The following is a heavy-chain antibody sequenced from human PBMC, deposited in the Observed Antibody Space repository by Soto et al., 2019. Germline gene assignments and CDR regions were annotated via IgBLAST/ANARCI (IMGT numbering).Heavy chain of an antibody. Sequence: GGSLRLSCTAYGFTFGDYAMSWFHQAPGKGLEWVGFIRSKAYGGTTEYAASVKGRFTISRDDSKSIAYLQMNSLKTEDTAVYYCTPSDIVVVVAAYGDQSIDYWGQGTLVTVSS. CDR1: GFTFGDYA. D-gene: IGHD2-15*01. V-gene: IGHV3-49*03. CDR3: TPSDIVVVVAAYGDQSIDY. J-gene: IGHJ4*02. CDR2: IRSKAYGGTT.